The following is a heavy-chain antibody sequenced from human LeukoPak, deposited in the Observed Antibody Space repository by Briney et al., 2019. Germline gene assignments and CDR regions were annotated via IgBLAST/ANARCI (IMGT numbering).Heavy chain of an antibody. D-gene: IGHD2-15*01. J-gene: IGHJ5*02. Sequence: GGSLRLSCAASGFTFSNYWMAWVRQAQAKGLEWVANIKQDGSEKYYVDSVKGRFTISRGNAKNSLFLEMNSLRAEDTAVYYCARDPRSAGRYNWFDPWGQGTLVTVSS. CDR3: ARDPRSAGRYNWFDP. V-gene: IGHV3-7*03. CDR1: GFTFSNYW. CDR2: IKQDGSEK.